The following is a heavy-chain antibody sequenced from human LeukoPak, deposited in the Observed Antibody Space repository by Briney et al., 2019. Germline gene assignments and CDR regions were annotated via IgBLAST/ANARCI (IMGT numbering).Heavy chain of an antibody. D-gene: IGHD6-13*01. V-gene: IGHV4-4*09. CDR3: ARSRSYSSTWYNP. CDR1: GGSIGTYY. J-gene: IGHJ5*02. CDR2: IYTSGST. Sequence: SETLSLTCTVSGGSIGTYYWSWIRQPPGKGLEWVGYIYTSGSTNYNPSLKSRVTISVDTSKNQFSLKLTSVTAADSAVYYCARSRSYSSTWYNPWGQGALVTVSS.